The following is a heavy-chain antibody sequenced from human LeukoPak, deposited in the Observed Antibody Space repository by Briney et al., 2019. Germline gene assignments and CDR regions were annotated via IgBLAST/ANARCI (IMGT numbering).Heavy chain of an antibody. CDR2: ISSSSSYI. D-gene: IGHD3-16*01. CDR3: ARTGLNSDAFDI. V-gene: IGHV3-21*01. J-gene: IGHJ3*02. CDR1: GFTFSSYS. Sequence: PGGSLRLSCAASGFTFSSYSMNWVRQAPGKGLEWVSSISSSSSYIYYADSVKGRFTISRDNAKNSLYLQMNSLRAEDTAVYYCARTGLNSDAFDIRGQGTMVTVSS.